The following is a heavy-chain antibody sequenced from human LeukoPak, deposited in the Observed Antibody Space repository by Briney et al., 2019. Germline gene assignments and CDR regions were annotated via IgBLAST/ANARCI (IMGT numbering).Heavy chain of an antibody. Sequence: SETLSLTCTVSGGSISSYYWSWIRQPPGKGLEWIGYIYYGGSTNYNPSLKSRVTISVDTSKNQFSLKLSSVTAADTAVYYCARRGGPNGLKASWAFDIWGQGTMVTVSS. CDR1: GGSISSYY. D-gene: IGHD1-1*01. J-gene: IGHJ3*02. V-gene: IGHV4-59*01. CDR3: ARRGGPNGLKASWAFDI. CDR2: IYYGGST.